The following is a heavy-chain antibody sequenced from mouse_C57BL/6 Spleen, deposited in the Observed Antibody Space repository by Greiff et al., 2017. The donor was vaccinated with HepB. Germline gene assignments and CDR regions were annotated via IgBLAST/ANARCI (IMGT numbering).Heavy chain of an antibody. CDR2: ISYDGSN. J-gene: IGHJ2*01. V-gene: IGHV3-6*01. D-gene: IGHD4-1*01. CDR3: ARRSNWDYFDY. Sequence: EVQLQQSGPGLVKPSQSLSLTCSVTGYSITSGYYWNWIRQFPGNKLEWMGYISYDGSNNYNPSLKNRISITRDTSKNQFFLKLNSVTTEDTATYYCARRSNWDYFDYWGQGTTLTVSS. CDR1: GYSITSGYY.